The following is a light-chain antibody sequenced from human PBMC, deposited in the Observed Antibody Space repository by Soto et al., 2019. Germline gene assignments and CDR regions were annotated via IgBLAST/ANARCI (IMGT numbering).Light chain of an antibody. V-gene: IGLV2-14*01. J-gene: IGLJ2*01. CDR2: DVS. CDR1: SNDIGGYNY. Sequence: QSALTQPASVSGSPGQSITFSCTGTSNDIGGYNYVSWYQQHPGKAPKLMIFDVSNRPSGVSYRFSGSKSGNTASLTISGLQAEDEADYYCSSYTSSSTLLFGGGTQQTVL. CDR3: SSYTSSSTLL.